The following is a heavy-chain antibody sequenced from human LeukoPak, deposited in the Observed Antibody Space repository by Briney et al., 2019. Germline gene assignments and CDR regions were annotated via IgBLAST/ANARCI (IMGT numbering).Heavy chain of an antibody. CDR3: ARVGEGAAPEGYYYYYMDV. CDR2: IYSGGST. CDR1: GFTVSSNY. J-gene: IGHJ6*03. V-gene: IGHV3-53*01. D-gene: IGHD1-26*01. Sequence: GGSLRLSCAASGFTVSSNYMSWVRQAPGKGLEWVSVIYSGGSTYYADSVKGRFTISRDNSKNTLYLQMNSLRAEDTAVYYCARVGEGAAPEGYYYYYMDVWGKGTTVTVSS.